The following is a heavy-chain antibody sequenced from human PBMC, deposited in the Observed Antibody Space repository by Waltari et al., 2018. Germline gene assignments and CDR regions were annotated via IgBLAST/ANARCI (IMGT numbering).Heavy chain of an antibody. CDR2: IKQDGSDK. J-gene: IGHJ4*02. Sequence: EVQLVESGGGLVQPGGSLRRSCAASGFTFSSYWMSWVRQAPGKGLEWVANIKQDGSDKYYWDSVKGRFTISSDNAKNSLYLQMNSLRAEDTAVYYCARDSGLGLGYFDYWGQGTLVTVSS. CDR1: GFTFSSYW. D-gene: IGHD3-10*01. CDR3: ARDSGLGLGYFDY. V-gene: IGHV3-7*01.